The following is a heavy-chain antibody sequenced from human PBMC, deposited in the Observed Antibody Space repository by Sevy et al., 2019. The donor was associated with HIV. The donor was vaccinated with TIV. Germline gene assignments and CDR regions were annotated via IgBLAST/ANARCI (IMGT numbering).Heavy chain of an antibody. CDR3: ATHAGIAAAGRVFDY. J-gene: IGHJ4*02. CDR2: IRNKADSYTT. Sequence: GGSLRLSCAASGFTFSDHYMEWVRQAPGKGLEWVGRIRNKADSYTTKYAASVKGRFTISRDDSKNSLYLLMNSLKTEVTAVYYCATHAGIAAAGRVFDYWGQGTLVTVSS. D-gene: IGHD6-13*01. CDR1: GFTFSDHY. V-gene: IGHV3-72*01.